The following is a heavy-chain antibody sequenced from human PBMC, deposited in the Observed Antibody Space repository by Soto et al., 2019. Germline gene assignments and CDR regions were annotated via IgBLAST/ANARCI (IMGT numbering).Heavy chain of an antibody. Sequence: EVQLLESGGGLVQPGGSLRLSCGASGFTFSSYSMSWVRQAPGKGLERGSGISGSGDSKYYADSGQGRFIICKDNSKNTLYVHMNSLRAEDTAVYYCAKDMYSSSWDDAVDSWGQGTMVTVSS. CDR3: AKDMYSSSWDDAVDS. J-gene: IGHJ3*02. V-gene: IGHV3-23*01. CDR2: ISGSGDSK. D-gene: IGHD6-13*01. CDR1: GFTFSSYS.